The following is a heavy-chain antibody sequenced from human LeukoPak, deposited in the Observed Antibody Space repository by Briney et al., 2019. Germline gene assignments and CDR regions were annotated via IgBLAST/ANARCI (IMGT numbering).Heavy chain of an antibody. V-gene: IGHV5-51*04. Sequence: GESLKISCKGSGYSFTSYWIGWVRQMPGKGLEWMGIIYPGDSDTRYSPSFQGQVTISADKPISTAYLQWSSLKASDTAMYYCAMARGSGSYYGSYYFDYWGQGTLVTVSS. CDR1: GYSFTSYW. J-gene: IGHJ4*02. CDR3: AMARGSGSYYGSYYFDY. CDR2: IYPGDSDT. D-gene: IGHD3-10*01.